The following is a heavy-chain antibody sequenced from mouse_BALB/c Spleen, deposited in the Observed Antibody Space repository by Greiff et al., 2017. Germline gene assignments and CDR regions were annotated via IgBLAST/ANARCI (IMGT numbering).Heavy chain of an antibody. CDR2: IDPENGNT. CDR3: ASNYDTWFAY. J-gene: IGHJ3*01. V-gene: IGHV14-1*02. Sequence: VQLKQSGAELVRPGALVKLSCKASGFNIKDYYMHWVKQRPEQGLEWIGWIDPENGNTIYDPKFQGKASITADTSSNTAYLQLSSLTSEDTAVYYCASNYDTWFAYWGQGTLVTVSA. CDR1: GFNIKDYY. D-gene: IGHD2-4*01.